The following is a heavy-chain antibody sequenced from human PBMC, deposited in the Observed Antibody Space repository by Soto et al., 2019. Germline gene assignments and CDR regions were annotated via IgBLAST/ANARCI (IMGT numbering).Heavy chain of an antibody. Sequence: QVQLVKSGGGVVQPGRSLRLSCAASGFTFSSYGMHWVRQAPGKGLEWVAVIWYDGSNKYYADSVKGRFTISRDNSKNTLYLQMNSLRAEDTAVYYCARLVDIVATTDAFDIWGQGTMVTVSS. CDR2: IWYDGSNK. D-gene: IGHD5-12*01. CDR3: ARLVDIVATTDAFDI. CDR1: GFTFSSYG. V-gene: IGHV3-33*01. J-gene: IGHJ3*02.